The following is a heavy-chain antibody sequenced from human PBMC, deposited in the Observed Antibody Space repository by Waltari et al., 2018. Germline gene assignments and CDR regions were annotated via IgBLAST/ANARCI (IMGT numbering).Heavy chain of an antibody. J-gene: IGHJ6*02. CDR3: AREVFGVVIISYYYYYGMDV. CDR1: GYTFTSYA. V-gene: IGHV1-3*01. D-gene: IGHD3-3*01. Sequence: QVQLVQSGAEVKKPGASVKVSCKASGYTFTSYAMHWVRQAPGQRLEWMGWINAGKGNTKYSQKFQGRVTITRDTSASTAYMELSSLRSEDTAVYYCAREVFGVVIISYYYYYGMDVWGQGTTVTVSS. CDR2: INAGKGNT.